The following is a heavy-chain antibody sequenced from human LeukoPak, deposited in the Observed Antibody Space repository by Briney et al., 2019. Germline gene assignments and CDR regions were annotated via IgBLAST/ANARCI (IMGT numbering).Heavy chain of an antibody. CDR1: GYTFTSYG. CDR2: ISAYNGNT. J-gene: IGHJ4*02. CDR3: ASRSRYCSGGSCSTPFDY. Sequence: ASVKVSCKASGYTFTSYGISWVRQAPGQGLEWMGWISAYNGNTNYAQKLQGRVTMTTDTSTSTAYMELRSLRSDDMALQYCASRSRYCSGGSCSTPFDYWGQGTLVTVSS. V-gene: IGHV1-18*03. D-gene: IGHD2-15*01.